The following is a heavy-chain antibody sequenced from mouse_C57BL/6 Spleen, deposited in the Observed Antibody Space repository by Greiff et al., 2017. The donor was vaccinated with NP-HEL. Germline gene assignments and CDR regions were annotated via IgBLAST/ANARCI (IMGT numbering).Heavy chain of an antibody. CDR1: GYTFTDYE. V-gene: IGHV1-15*01. Sequence: QVQLQQSGAELVRPGASVTLSCKASGYTFTDYEMHWVKQTPVHGLEWIGAIDPETGGTAYNQKFKGKAILTADKSSSTAYMELRSLTSEDSAVYYCTRLDSSGSGYAMDYWGQGTSVTVSS. CDR2: IDPETGGT. J-gene: IGHJ4*01. CDR3: TRLDSSGSGYAMDY. D-gene: IGHD3-2*02.